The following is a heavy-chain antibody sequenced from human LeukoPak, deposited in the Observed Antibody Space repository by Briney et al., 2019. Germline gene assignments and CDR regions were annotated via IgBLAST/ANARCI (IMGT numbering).Heavy chain of an antibody. Sequence: PGRSLRLSCAASGFTFSSCAMHWVRQAPGKGLEWVAVISYDGSNKYYADSVKGRFTISRDNSKNTLYLQMNSLRAEDTAVYYCARDAILYYDILTGYYGDAFDIWGQGTMVTVSS. CDR3: ARDAILYYDILTGYYGDAFDI. J-gene: IGHJ3*02. D-gene: IGHD3-9*01. CDR1: GFTFSSCA. CDR2: ISYDGSNK. V-gene: IGHV3-30*04.